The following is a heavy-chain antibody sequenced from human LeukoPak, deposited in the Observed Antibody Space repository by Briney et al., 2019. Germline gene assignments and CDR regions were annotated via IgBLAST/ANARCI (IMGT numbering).Heavy chain of an antibody. CDR1: GFTFDDYA. CDR3: AKDRSYSHYYYFGMDV. CDR2: ICWEGDYK. J-gene: IGHJ6*02. Sequence: GGSLRLSCAASGFTFDDYAMHWVRQAPGKGLEWVSGICWEGDYKGYAESVKGRFTISRDNAKNSLYLQMNSLRPEDTALYFCAKDRSYSHYYYFGMDVWGQGTTVTVSS. V-gene: IGHV3-9*01. D-gene: IGHD3-10*01.